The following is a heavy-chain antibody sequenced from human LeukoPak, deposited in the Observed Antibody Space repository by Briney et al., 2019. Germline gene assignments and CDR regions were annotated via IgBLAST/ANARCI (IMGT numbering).Heavy chain of an antibody. V-gene: IGHV4-39*01. CDR3: ARRSAGNHRNLNFDF. Sequence: PAETLSLTCTVSGGSISSGSYYWGWIRQPPGRGLEWIGNIYYSGSTYYNPSLKSRVTISVDTSKNQFSLKLSSVTAADTAVYYCARRSAGNHRNLNFDFWGQGTLVTASS. J-gene: IGHJ4*02. CDR1: GGSISSGSYY. D-gene: IGHD6-13*01. CDR2: IYYSGST.